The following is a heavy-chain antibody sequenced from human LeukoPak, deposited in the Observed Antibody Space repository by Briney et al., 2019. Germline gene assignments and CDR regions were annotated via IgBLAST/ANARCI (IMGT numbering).Heavy chain of an antibody. D-gene: IGHD3-22*01. Sequence: ASVKVSCKASGYTFTSYGISWVRQATGQGLEWMGWMNPNSGNTGYAQKFQGRVTMTRNTSISTAYMELSSLRSEDTAVYYCARGDPRLYYYDSSGYNNYDYWGQGTLVTVSS. CDR2: MNPNSGNT. J-gene: IGHJ4*02. CDR1: GYTFTSYG. V-gene: IGHV1-8*02. CDR3: ARGDPRLYYYDSSGYNNYDY.